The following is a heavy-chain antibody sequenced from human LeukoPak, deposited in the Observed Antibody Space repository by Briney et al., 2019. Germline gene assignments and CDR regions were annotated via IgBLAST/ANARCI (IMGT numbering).Heavy chain of an antibody. J-gene: IGHJ4*02. Sequence: SETLSLTCTVSGGSISNYYWSWFRQPAGKGLEWIGRIYSSGRTNYNPSLKSRVTMSVDTSRNQFSLRLSSVTAADTAVYYCARHELLGIAVAGLVDYWGQGTLVTVSS. CDR2: IYSSGRT. V-gene: IGHV4-4*07. CDR3: ARHELLGIAVAGLVDY. CDR1: GGSISNYY. D-gene: IGHD6-19*01.